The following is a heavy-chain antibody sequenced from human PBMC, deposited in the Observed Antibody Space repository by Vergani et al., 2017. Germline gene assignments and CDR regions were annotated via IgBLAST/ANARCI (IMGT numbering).Heavy chain of an antibody. Sequence: QVQLQESGPGLVKPSETLSLTCTVSGYSISSGYYWGWIRQPPGKGLEWLGSIDHSGSTYYNPSLKSRVTISVDTSKNQFSLKLSSVTAADTAVYYCARVFDDSSGRRSDYWGQGTLVTVSS. CDR1: GYSISSGYY. CDR3: ARVFDDSSGRRSDY. D-gene: IGHD3-22*01. CDR2: IDHSGST. J-gene: IGHJ4*02. V-gene: IGHV4-38-2*02.